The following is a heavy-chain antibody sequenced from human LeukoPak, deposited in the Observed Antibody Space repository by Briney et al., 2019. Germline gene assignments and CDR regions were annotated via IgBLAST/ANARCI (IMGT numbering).Heavy chain of an antibody. J-gene: IGHJ5*02. D-gene: IGHD2-2*01. CDR1: GFTFSSYA. CDR3: AREIGYCSSTSCFNWFDP. Sequence: QPGWSLRLSCAASGFTFSSYAMSWVRQAPGKGLEWVSAISGSGGSTYYADSVKGRFTISRDNSKNTLYLQMNSLRAEDTAVYYCAREIGYCSSTSCFNWFDPWGQGTLVTVSS. CDR2: ISGSGGST. V-gene: IGHV3-23*01.